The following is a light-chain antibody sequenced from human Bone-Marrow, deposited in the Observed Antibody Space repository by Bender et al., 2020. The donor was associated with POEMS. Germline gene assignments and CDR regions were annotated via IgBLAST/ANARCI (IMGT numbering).Light chain of an antibody. Sequence: QSVLTQPPSASGTPGQRVTISCSGSTSNIGSNYVYWYQQLPGTAPKLLIYRHNQRPSGVPDRFSGSKSGTSASLAISGLQSDDEAIYFCVAWDASLNGWVFGGGTKLTVL. CDR1: TSNIGSNY. CDR3: VAWDASLNGWV. CDR2: RHN. V-gene: IGLV1-47*01. J-gene: IGLJ3*02.